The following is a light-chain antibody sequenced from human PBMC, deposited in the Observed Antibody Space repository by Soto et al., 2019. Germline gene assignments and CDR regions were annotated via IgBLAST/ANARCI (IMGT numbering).Light chain of an antibody. CDR2: GAS. V-gene: IGKV3-20*01. CDR3: QQYGCSTAT. CDR1: QSVSSSY. J-gene: IGKJ1*01. Sequence: EIVLTQSPGTLSLSPGERATLSCRASQSVSSSYLAWYQQKPGQAPRLLIYGASSRATGIPDRFSGSGSGTDFTLSISRLEPEDCAVDYCQQYGCSTATFGQGTKVEIK.